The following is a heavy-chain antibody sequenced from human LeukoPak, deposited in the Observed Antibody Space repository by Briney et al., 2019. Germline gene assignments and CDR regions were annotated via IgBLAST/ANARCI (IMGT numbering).Heavy chain of an antibody. CDR1: GGSISSYY. D-gene: IGHD4-17*01. CDR2: IYASGST. V-gene: IGHV4-4*07. Sequence: SETLSLTCTVSGGSISSYYWSWIRQPAGKGLEWIGRIYASGSTNYNPSLKSRVTIPVDKSKNQFSLKLSSVTAADTAVYYCAREVRAPYGDYADYWGQGTLVTVSS. CDR3: AREVRAPYGDYADY. J-gene: IGHJ4*02.